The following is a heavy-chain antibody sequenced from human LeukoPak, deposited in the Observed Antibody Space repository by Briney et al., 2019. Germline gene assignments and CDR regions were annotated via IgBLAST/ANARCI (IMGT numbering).Heavy chain of an antibody. V-gene: IGHV3-11*01. Sequence: GGPLRLSCAASGFTFSDYYLSWIRQAPGKGLEWISYISSSGSSIYYADSVKGRFTISRDNAKNSLYLQMNSLRAEDTAVYYCARGSQWLAPDFWGQGTLVTVSS. D-gene: IGHD6-19*01. J-gene: IGHJ4*02. CDR3: ARGSQWLAPDF. CDR2: ISSSGSSI. CDR1: GFTFSDYY.